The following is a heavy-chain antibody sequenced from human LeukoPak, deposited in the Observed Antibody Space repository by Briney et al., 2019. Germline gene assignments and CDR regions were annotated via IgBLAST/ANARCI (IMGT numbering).Heavy chain of an antibody. CDR1: GFTFSSYW. CDR2: INSDGSST. D-gene: IGHD3-3*01. J-gene: IGHJ4*02. Sequence: GGSLRLSCAASGFTFSSYWMHWVRQAPGKGLVCVSRINSDGSSTSYPDSVKGRFTISRDNAKNTLYLQMNSLRAEDPAVYYCARLGQDDFWSVNPWGQGT. CDR3: ARLGQDDFWSVNP. V-gene: IGHV3-74*01.